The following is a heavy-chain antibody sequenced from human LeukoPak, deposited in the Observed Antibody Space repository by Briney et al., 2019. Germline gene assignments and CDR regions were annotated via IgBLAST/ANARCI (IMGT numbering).Heavy chain of an antibody. CDR1: GYTLTELS. V-gene: IGHV1-24*01. J-gene: IGHJ4*02. Sequence: ASVKVSCKVSGYTLTELSMHWVRQAPGKGLEWMGGFDPEDGETIYAQKFQGRVTMTEDTSTDTAYMELSSLRSEDTAVYYCATVQARDYGDYDFDYWGQGTLVTVSS. CDR2: FDPEDGET. D-gene: IGHD4-17*01. CDR3: ATVQARDYGDYDFDY.